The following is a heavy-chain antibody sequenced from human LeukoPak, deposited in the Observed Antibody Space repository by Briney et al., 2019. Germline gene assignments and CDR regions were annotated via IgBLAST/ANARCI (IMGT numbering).Heavy chain of an antibody. V-gene: IGHV4-61*01. CDR1: GYSISSGYY. CDR2: IRYSGST. CDR3: ARGLTGTYYLDY. J-gene: IGHJ4*02. Sequence: SETLSLTCTVSGYSISSGYYWGWIRQPPGKGLEWIGHIRYSGSTNYNPSLESRVTISVDTSKNQFSLKLSSVTAADTAVYHCARGLTGTYYLDYWGQGTLVTVSS.